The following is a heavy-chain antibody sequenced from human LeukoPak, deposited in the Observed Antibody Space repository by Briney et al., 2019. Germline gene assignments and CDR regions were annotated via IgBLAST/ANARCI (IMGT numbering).Heavy chain of an antibody. CDR3: TQDYGDGY. Sequence: GGSLRLSCAASGFTFSSYGMSWVRQAPGKGLEWVANIKQDGSEKYYVDSVKGRFTISRDNAKNSLYLQMNSLRAEDTAVYYCTQDYGDGYWGQGTLVTVSS. V-gene: IGHV3-7*01. CDR2: IKQDGSEK. J-gene: IGHJ4*02. D-gene: IGHD4-17*01. CDR1: GFTFSSYG.